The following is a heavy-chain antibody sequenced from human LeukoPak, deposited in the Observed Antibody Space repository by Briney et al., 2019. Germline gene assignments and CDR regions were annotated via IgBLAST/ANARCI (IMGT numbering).Heavy chain of an antibody. V-gene: IGHV5-51*01. J-gene: IGHJ6*03. CDR1: GYSFTSYW. CDR2: IYPGDSDT. D-gene: IGHD3-16*01. CDR3: ARRNYDYVWHYCYYYMDV. Sequence: GESLKISCKGSGYSFTSYWIGWVRQMPGKGLEWMGIIYPGDSDTRYSPSFQGQVTISADKSISTAYLQWSSLKASDTAMYYCARRNYDYVWHYCYYYMDVWGKGTTVTVSS.